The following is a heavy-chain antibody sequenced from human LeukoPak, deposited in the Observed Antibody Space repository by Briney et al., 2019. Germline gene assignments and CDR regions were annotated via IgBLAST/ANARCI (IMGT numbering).Heavy chain of an antibody. Sequence: SETLSLTCNVSGGSISNYYWSWIRQPAGKGLEWVGRIYTSGSTNYNPSLRGRVSMSVDTSTNQFSLKLSSVTAADTAVYYCATTRVGFSYFDYWGQGTLVTVSS. CDR3: ATTRVGFSYFDY. J-gene: IGHJ4*02. CDR1: GGSISNYY. CDR2: IYTSGST. D-gene: IGHD1-26*01. V-gene: IGHV4-4*07.